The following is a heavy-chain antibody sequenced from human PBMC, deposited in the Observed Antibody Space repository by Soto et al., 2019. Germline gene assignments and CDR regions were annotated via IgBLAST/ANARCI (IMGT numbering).Heavy chain of an antibody. V-gene: IGHV4-31*03. CDR3: ARGRPSQYCSGGSCYGDYVDY. CDR2: IYYSGST. D-gene: IGHD2-15*01. J-gene: IGHJ4*02. Sequence: QVQLQESGPGLVKPSQTLSLTCTVSGGSISSGGYYWSWIRQHPGKGLEWIGYIYYSGSTYYNPSLKSRVTISVDTSKNQFSLKLSSVTAADTAVYYCARGRPSQYCSGGSCYGDYVDYWGQGTLVTISS. CDR1: GGSISSGGYY.